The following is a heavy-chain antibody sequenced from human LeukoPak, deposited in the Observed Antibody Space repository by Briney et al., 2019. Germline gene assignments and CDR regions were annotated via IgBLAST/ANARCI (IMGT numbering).Heavy chain of an antibody. CDR3: ARYRDYYGSGSLPCGFDY. D-gene: IGHD3-10*01. CDR1: GYSFTNYW. Sequence: GESLKISCKGSGYSFTNYWIGWVRQMPGKGLEWMGIIYPGDSAARYSPSFQGQVTISADKSVSTAHLQWSSLKASDTAIYYCARYRDYYGSGSLPCGFDYWGQGTLVTVSS. V-gene: IGHV5-51*01. CDR2: IYPGDSAA. J-gene: IGHJ4*02.